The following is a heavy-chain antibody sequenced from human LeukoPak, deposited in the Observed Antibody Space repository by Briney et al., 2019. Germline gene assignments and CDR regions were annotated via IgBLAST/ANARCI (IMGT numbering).Heavy chain of an antibody. CDR2: INHSGST. V-gene: IGHV4-34*01. CDR1: GGSFSGYY. CDR3: ARVADVVTHYFDY. Sequence: SETLSLTCAVYGGSFSGYYWSWIRQPPGKGLEWIGEINHSGSTNYNPSLKSRVTISVDTSKNQFSLKLSSVTAADTAVYYCARVADVVTHYFDYWGQGTLVTVSS. J-gene: IGHJ4*02. D-gene: IGHD2-2*01.